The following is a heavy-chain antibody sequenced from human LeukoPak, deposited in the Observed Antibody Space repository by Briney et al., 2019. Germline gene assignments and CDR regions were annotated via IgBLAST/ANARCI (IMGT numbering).Heavy chain of an antibody. D-gene: IGHD4-17*01. J-gene: IGHJ4*02. V-gene: IGHV3-64*01. CDR1: GFTFSSYA. Sequence: GGSLRLSCAASGFTFSSYAMHWVRQAPGKGLEYVSAISSNGDTTYYANSVKGRFTISRDNSKNTLYLQMGRLRAEDMAVYYCARSMTTGDLFDYWGQGTLVTVSS. CDR3: ARSMTTGDLFDY. CDR2: ISSNGDTT.